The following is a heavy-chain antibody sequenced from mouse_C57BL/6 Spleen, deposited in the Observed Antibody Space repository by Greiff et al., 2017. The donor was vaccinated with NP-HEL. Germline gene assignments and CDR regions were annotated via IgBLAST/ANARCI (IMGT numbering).Heavy chain of an antibody. CDR3: ARGLGGYFDY. J-gene: IGHJ2*01. V-gene: IGHV1-66*01. CDR2: IYPGSGNT. D-gene: IGHD4-1*01. Sequence: VQLQQSGPELVKPGASVKISCKASGYSFTSYYLHWVKQRPGQGLEWIGWIYPGSGNTKYNEKFKGKATLTADTSSSTAYMQLSSLTSEDSAVYYCARGLGGYFDYWGQGTTLTVSS. CDR1: GYSFTSYY.